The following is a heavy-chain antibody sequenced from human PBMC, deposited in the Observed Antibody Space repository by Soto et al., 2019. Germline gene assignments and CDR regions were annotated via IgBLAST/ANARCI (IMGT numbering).Heavy chain of an antibody. D-gene: IGHD2-2*01. J-gene: IGHJ5*02. Sequence: EVRLLESGGGLVQPGGSLRLSCAASGFTFSSYAMSWVRQAPGKGQEWVSAISGSGGSTYYADSVKGRFTISRDNSKKTGYLQITSRRAEDTAGYYCAPRLRAAIPWGRGALVTVSS. CDR1: GFTFSSYA. CDR2: ISGSGGST. CDR3: APRLRAAIP. V-gene: IGHV3-23*01.